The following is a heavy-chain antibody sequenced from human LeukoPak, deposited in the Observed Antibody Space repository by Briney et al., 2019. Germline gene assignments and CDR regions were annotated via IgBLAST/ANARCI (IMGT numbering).Heavy chain of an antibody. CDR3: ARHVLVVAKGWFDP. V-gene: IGHV4-39*01. J-gene: IGHJ5*02. CDR2: IYYSGST. CDR1: GGSVSSGSYY. D-gene: IGHD3-22*01. Sequence: ASETLSLTCNVSGGSVSSGSYYWSWIRQPPGKGLEWIGSIYYSGSTYYNPSLKSRVTISVDTSKNQFSLKRSSVTAADTAVYYCARHVLVVAKGWFDPWGQGTLVTVSS.